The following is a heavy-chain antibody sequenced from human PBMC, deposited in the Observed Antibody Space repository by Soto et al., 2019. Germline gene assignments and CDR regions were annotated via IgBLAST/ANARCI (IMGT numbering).Heavy chain of an antibody. D-gene: IGHD2-21*02. V-gene: IGHV1-46*01. CDR2: VNPSGGHT. CDR1: GDTFADYY. Sequence: QVQLMQSGAEVKKPGASVKVSCKASGDTFADYYIHWVRQAPGQGLEWMGTVNPSGGHTTYAQHFLGRVTMTRDTSTSTLYMELTSLTSDDTAIYYCARGGHVVVVTAALDYWGHGTQVTVSS. J-gene: IGHJ4*01. CDR3: ARGGHVVVVTAALDY.